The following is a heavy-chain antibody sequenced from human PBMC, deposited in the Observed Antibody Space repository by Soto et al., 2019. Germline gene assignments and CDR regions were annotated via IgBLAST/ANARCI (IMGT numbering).Heavy chain of an antibody. V-gene: IGHV4-34*01. D-gene: IGHD3-22*01. CDR2: INHSGST. CDR1: GGSFSGYY. CDR3: ARGVYYDSSGYYPYAFDI. Sequence: SETLSLTCAVYGGSFSGYYWSWIRQPPGKGLEWIGEINHSGSTNYNPSLKSRVTISVDTSKNQFSLKLSSVTAADTAVYYCARGVYYDSSGYYPYAFDIWGQGTMVT. J-gene: IGHJ3*02.